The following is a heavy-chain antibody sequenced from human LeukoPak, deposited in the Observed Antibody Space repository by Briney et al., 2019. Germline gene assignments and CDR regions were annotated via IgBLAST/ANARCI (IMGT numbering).Heavy chain of an antibody. CDR1: GFTFSSCS. V-gene: IGHV3-48*04. J-gene: IGHJ4*02. D-gene: IGHD6-6*01. CDR3: ASGYSSSADDY. Sequence: PGGSLRLSCAASGFTFSSCSMNWVRQAPGKGLEWVSYISSSSSTIYYADSAKGRFTISRDNAKNSLYLQMNSLRAEDTAVYYCASGYSSSADDYWGQGTLVTVSS. CDR2: ISSSSSTI.